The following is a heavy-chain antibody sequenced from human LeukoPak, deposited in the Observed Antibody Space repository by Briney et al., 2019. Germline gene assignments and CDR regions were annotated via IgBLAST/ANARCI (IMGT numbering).Heavy chain of an antibody. D-gene: IGHD2-15*01. CDR1: GFTFSKYA. CDR3: AKGVDSGGTCYSSIDY. CDR2: ISGSGGST. J-gene: IGHJ4*02. Sequence: GGSLRLSCAASGFTFSKYAMSWVRQAPGKGLEWVPVISGSGGSTHYADSVKGRFTISRDNSKNTLYLQMNSLRAEDTAVYYCAKGVDSGGTCYSSIDYWGQGTLVTVSS. V-gene: IGHV3-23*01.